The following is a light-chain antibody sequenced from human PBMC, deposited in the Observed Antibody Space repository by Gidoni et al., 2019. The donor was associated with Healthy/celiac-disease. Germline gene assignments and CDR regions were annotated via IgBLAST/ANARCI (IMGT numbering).Light chain of an antibody. CDR2: GAS. Sequence: ELVMTQSPATLSVSPGERATLPCRARQSVSSNLAGYQQKPGQAPRLLIYGASTRATGIPARFSGSGSGTEFTHTIISLQSEDFAVYYCQQYNNWPPGTFGQGTKVEIK. CDR1: QSVSSN. J-gene: IGKJ1*01. CDR3: QQYNNWPPGT. V-gene: IGKV3-15*01.